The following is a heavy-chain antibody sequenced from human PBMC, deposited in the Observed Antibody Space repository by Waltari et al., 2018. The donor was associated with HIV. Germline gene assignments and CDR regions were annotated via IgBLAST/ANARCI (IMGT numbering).Heavy chain of an antibody. D-gene: IGHD3-10*01. V-gene: IGHV1-8*01. J-gene: IGHJ4*02. CDR2: MNPHSGDT. Sequence: QIQLVQSGPGVKNPGASVKVSGKAFGYRFTTYDINWVRQAPGQGREWRRWMNPHSGDTGSAQQFQCRLTMTRDTSMSTAFMELNNLRPEDTAIYYCARGQFTFDSWGQGALVTVSS. CDR3: ARGQFTFDS. CDR1: GYRFTTYD.